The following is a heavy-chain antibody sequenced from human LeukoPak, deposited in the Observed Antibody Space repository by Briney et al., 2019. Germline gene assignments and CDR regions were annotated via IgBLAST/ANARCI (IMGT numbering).Heavy chain of an antibody. J-gene: IGHJ4*02. Sequence: GGSLRLSCAASGFTFSSYAMSWVRQAPGKGLEWVSVISGSGGSTYYAASVKGRFTISRDNSKNTLYLQMNNLRAEDTAVYYCAKDSRGYQDYFDYWGQGTLVTVSS. V-gene: IGHV3-23*01. CDR3: AKDSRGYQDYFDY. CDR2: ISGSGGST. D-gene: IGHD3-22*01. CDR1: GFTFSSYA.